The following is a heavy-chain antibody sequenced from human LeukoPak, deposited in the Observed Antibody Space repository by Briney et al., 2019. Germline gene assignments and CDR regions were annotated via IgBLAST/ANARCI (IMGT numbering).Heavy chain of an antibody. D-gene: IGHD6-13*01. V-gene: IGHV3-7*01. CDR2: IKQDGSEK. J-gene: IGHJ6*03. Sequence: GGSLRLSCAASGFTFSSDWMSWVRQAPGKGLEWVANIKQDGSEKYYVDSVKGRFTISRDNAKNSLYLQMNSLRAEDTAVYYCARATGYIAAAGTDYYYYYMDVWGKGTTVTVSS. CDR3: ARATGYIAAAGTDYYYYYMDV. CDR1: GFTFSSDW.